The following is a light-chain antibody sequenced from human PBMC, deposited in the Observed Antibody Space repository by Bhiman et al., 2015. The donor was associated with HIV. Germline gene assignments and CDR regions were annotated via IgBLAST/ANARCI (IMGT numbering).Light chain of an antibody. J-gene: IGLJ1*01. CDR1: KLGDKY. CDR3: QAWDSSTYV. CDR2: QDS. Sequence: LTQPPSVSVSPGQTASITCSGDKLGDKYVCWYQQKPGQSPVVVIYQDSKRPSGIPERISGSNSGNTATLTISGTQAMDEADYYCQAWDSSTYVFGTGTKVTVL. V-gene: IGLV3-1*01.